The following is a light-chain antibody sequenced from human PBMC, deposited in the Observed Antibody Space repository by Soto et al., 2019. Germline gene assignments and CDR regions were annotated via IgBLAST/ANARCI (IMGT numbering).Light chain of an antibody. CDR1: KSAIGIYDF. Sequence: QSALTQPPSASGSPGQSVTISCTGSKSAIGIYDFVSWYQHHPGKAPRLIIYEVVQRPSGVPDRFSGSKSGNTASLTVSGLQAADEADDFFKSYAGSNPYVCGTGTKLTVL. J-gene: IGLJ1*01. CDR2: EVV. CDR3: KSYAGSNPYV. V-gene: IGLV2-8*01.